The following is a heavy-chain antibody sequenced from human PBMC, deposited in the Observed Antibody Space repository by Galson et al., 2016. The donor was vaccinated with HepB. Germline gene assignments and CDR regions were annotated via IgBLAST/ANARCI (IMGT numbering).Heavy chain of an antibody. Sequence: CAISGDSVSSNSAGWYWIRQSPSRGLEWLGRTYYRSEWHFDYAESVKSRITINPDTAKNQLYLQLNPVTPEDTALYNCARSYLLGRGFGSWGQGTLVTVSS. V-gene: IGHV6-1*01. CDR1: GDSVSSNSAG. D-gene: IGHD7-27*01. CDR2: TYYRSEWHF. CDR3: ARSYLLGRGFGS. J-gene: IGHJ4*02.